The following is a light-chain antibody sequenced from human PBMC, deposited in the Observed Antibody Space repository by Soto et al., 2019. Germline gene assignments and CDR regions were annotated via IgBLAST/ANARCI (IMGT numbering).Light chain of an antibody. CDR3: SSYAGSNSFV. V-gene: IGLV2-8*01. J-gene: IGLJ1*01. CDR2: EVT. CDR1: STDVGAYNY. Sequence: LTQPPSASGSPGQSVTISCTGTSTDVGAYNYVSWYQQRPGKAPKLMIFEVTKRPSGVPDRFSGSKSGNTASLTVSGVQADDEADYYCSSYAGSNSFVFGTGTKVTVL.